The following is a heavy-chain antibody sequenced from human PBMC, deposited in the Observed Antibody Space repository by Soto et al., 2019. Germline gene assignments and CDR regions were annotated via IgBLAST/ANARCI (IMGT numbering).Heavy chain of an antibody. CDR1: GFIFSDHY. Sequence: QVQLVESGGGLVKPGGSLRLSCAASGFIFSDHYMSWIRQAPGKGLEWVSYISSSSSYTNYADSVKGRFTISRDNAKNSLYLQMNSLRAEDTAVYYCARVGPLKGMDVWGQGTTVTVSS. CDR3: ARVGPLKGMDV. J-gene: IGHJ6*02. CDR2: ISSSSSYT. V-gene: IGHV3-11*05.